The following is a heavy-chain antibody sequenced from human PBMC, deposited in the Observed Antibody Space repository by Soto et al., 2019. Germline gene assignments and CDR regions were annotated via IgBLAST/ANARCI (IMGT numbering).Heavy chain of an antibody. CDR3: ARHYYDSSGYYNFDY. J-gene: IGHJ4*02. CDR2: IYYSGST. Sequence: LSLTCTVSGGSISSYYWSWIRQPPGKGLEWIGYIYYSGSTNYNPSLRSRVTISVDTSKNQFSLKLSSVTAADTAVYYCARHYYDSSGYYNFDYWGQGTLVTVSS. V-gene: IGHV4-59*01. D-gene: IGHD3-22*01. CDR1: GGSISSYY.